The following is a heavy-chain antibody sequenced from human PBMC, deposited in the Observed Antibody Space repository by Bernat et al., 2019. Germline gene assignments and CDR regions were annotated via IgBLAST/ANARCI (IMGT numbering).Heavy chain of an antibody. CDR3: AKSPGSGWYFDY. Sequence: VQLVESGGVVVQPGGSLRLSCAASGFTFDDYTMHWVRQAPGKGLEWVATISYDGSDKHYADSVQGRVTVSRDNSKNTLYLQMNSLRAEDTAVYYCAKSPGSGWYFDYWGRGTLVTVSS. J-gene: IGHJ4*02. V-gene: IGHV3-30*18. D-gene: IGHD6-19*01. CDR2: ISYDGSDK. CDR1: GFTFDDYT.